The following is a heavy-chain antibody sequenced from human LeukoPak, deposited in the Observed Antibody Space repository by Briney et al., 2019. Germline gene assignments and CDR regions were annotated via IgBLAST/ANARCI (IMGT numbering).Heavy chain of an antibody. CDR3: ATGAAGYYYYGMDV. Sequence: ASVKVSCKVSGYTLTELSMHWVRQAPGKGLEWMGGFDPEDGETIYAQKFQGRVTMTEDTSTDTAYMELSSLRSEDTAVYYCATGAAGYYYYGMDVWGQGTTVTVSS. CDR1: GYTLTELS. V-gene: IGHV1-24*01. J-gene: IGHJ6*02. D-gene: IGHD6-25*01. CDR2: FDPEDGET.